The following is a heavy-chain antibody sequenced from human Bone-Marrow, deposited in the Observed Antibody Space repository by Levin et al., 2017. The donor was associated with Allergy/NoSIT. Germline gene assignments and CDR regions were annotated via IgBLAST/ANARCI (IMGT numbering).Heavy chain of an antibody. CDR3: ARVGPSSIAPQGY. CDR2: INSDGSST. D-gene: IGHD6-6*01. V-gene: IGHV3-74*01. J-gene: IGHJ4*02. Sequence: GESLKISCAASGFTFSSYWMHWVRQAPGKGLVWVSRINSDGSSTSYADSVKGRFTISRDNAKNTLYLQMNSLRAEDTAVYYCARVGPSSIAPQGYWGQGTLVTVSS. CDR1: GFTFSSYW.